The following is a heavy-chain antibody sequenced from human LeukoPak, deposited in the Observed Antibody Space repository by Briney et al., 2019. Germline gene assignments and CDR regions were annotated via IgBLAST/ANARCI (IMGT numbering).Heavy chain of an antibody. Sequence: SETLSLTCTVSGGSISSYYWSWIRQPAGKGLEWIGRIYTSGSTNYNPSLKSRVTMSVGTSKNQFSLKLSSVTAADTAVYYCARGRYCSGGSCYYRWFDPWGQGTLVTVSS. V-gene: IGHV4-4*07. CDR1: GGSISSYY. CDR3: ARGRYCSGGSCYYRWFDP. D-gene: IGHD2-15*01. J-gene: IGHJ5*02. CDR2: IYTSGST.